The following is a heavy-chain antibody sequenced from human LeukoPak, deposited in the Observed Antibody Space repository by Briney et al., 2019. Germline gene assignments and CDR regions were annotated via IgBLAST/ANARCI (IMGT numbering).Heavy chain of an antibody. J-gene: IGHJ4*02. CDR2: ISYDGSNK. D-gene: IGHD2-21*02. CDR1: GFTFSSYA. CDR3: AREELQAPVVTTTPPFDY. V-gene: IGHV3-30-3*01. Sequence: GGSLRLSCAASGFTFSSYAMHWVRQAPGKGLEWVAVISYDGSNKYYADSVKGRFTISRDNSKNTLYLQMNSLRAEDTAAYYCAREELQAPVVTTTPPFDYWGQGTLVTVSS.